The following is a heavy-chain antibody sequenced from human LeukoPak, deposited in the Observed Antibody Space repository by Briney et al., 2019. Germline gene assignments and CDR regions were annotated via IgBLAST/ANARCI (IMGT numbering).Heavy chain of an antibody. Sequence: GGSLRLSCAASGFTFSSYSMNWVRQAPGKGLEWVSSISSSSSYIYYADSVKGRFTISRDNSKNTLYLQMNSLRAEDTAVYYCAKDQRDFWSGYPIDYWGQGTLVTVSS. J-gene: IGHJ4*02. CDR2: ISSSSSYI. CDR1: GFTFSSYS. D-gene: IGHD3-3*01. CDR3: AKDQRDFWSGYPIDY. V-gene: IGHV3-21*01.